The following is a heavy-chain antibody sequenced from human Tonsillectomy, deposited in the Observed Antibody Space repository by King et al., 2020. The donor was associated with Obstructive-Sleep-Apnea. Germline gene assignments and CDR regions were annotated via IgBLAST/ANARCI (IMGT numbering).Heavy chain of an antibody. J-gene: IGHJ6*02. Sequence: DVQLVESGGGLVQPGRSLRLSCAASGFTFDDYVIHWVRQAPGKGLEWVLGISWNSGMIGYADSVKGRFTISRDNAKNSLYLQMNSLRAEDTALYYCAKDKVVRGVIDPYGMDVWGQGTTVTVSS. CDR1: GFTFDDYV. CDR3: AKDKVVRGVIDPYGMDV. D-gene: IGHD3-10*01. CDR2: ISWNSGMI. V-gene: IGHV3-9*01.